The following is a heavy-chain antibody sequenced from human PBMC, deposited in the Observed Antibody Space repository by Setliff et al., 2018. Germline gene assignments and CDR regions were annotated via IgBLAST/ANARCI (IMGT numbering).Heavy chain of an antibody. CDR3: ATSVSWIQLVLYPQGHPEPFDY. CDR1: GSTLTELT. D-gene: IGHD5-18*01. J-gene: IGHJ4*02. Sequence: ASVKVSCKVSGSTLTELTMYWVRQAPGQGLEWMGWISPYNSNTNYAQNFQGRVTMTEDTSTDTAYMELSSLRSEDTAVYYCATSVSWIQLVLYPQGHPEPFDYWGQGTLVTV. CDR2: ISPYNSNT. V-gene: IGHV1-24*01.